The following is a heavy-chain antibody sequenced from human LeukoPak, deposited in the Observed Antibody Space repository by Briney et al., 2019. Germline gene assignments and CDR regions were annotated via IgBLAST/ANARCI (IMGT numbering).Heavy chain of an antibody. CDR3: ARGNYNSGSPDAFDI. D-gene: IGHD3-10*01. V-gene: IGHV1-2*02. CDR2: INPNSTGT. CDR1: GYSFTDYY. Sequence: ASVKVSCKASGYSFTDYYMHWVRQAPGRGLEWMGWINPNSTGTNYAQKFQGRVTMTRDTSIGTAYMELSRLRSDDTAVYYCARGNYNSGSPDAFDIWGQGTMVIVSS. J-gene: IGHJ3*02.